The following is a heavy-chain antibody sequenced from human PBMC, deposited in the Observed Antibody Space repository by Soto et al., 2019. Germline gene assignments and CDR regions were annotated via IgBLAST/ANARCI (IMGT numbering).Heavy chain of an antibody. CDR1: GYTFTSYA. CDR2: INAGNGNT. J-gene: IGHJ4*02. V-gene: IGHV1-3*01. CDR3: APSGIAVAGNPFDY. D-gene: IGHD6-19*01. Sequence: ASVKVSCKASGYTFTSYAMHWVRQAPGQRLEWMGWINAGNGNTKYSQKFQGRVTITRDTSASTAYMELSSLRSEDTAVYYCAPSGIAVAGNPFDYWGQGTLVTVS.